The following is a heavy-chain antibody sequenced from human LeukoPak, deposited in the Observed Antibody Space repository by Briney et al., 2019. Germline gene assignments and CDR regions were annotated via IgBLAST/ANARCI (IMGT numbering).Heavy chain of an antibody. CDR3: ARETRFSSSWYEGY. CDR2: ISYSGST. J-gene: IGHJ4*02. V-gene: IGHV4-39*01. CDR1: GGSISSSSYY. D-gene: IGHD6-13*01. Sequence: SETLSLTCTVSGGSISSSSYYWGWIRQPPGKGLEWIGSISYSGSTYYNPSLKSRVTISVDTSKNQFSLKLTSVTAADTAVYYCARETRFSSSWYEGYWGQGTLVTVSS.